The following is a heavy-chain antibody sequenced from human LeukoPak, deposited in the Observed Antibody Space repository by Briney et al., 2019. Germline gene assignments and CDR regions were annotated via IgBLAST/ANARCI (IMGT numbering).Heavy chain of an antibody. CDR3: ARDKIVGPTTLDY. J-gene: IGHJ4*02. V-gene: IGHV3-7*01. CDR2: IKQDGYEK. Sequence: GGSLRLSCAASGFTFSGYWMSWVRQTPEKGLAWVANIKQDGYEKYYVDSVKGRFTISRDNAKNSLYLQMNSLRADDTAIYYCARDKIVGPTTLDYWGQGTLVTVSS. CDR1: GFTFSGYW. D-gene: IGHD1-26*01.